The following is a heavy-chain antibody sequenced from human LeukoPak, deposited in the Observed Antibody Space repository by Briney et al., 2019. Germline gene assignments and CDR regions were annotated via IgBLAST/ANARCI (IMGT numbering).Heavy chain of an antibody. V-gene: IGHV1-2*06. CDR1: GYTFTGYY. CDR2: INPNSGGT. D-gene: IGHD6-13*01. Sequence: APVKVSCKASGYTFTGYYMHWVRQAPGQGLEWMGRINPNSGGTNYAQKFQGRVTMTRDTSISTAYMELSRLRSDDTAVYYCARDRVAAAHFVSHRGWFDPWGQGTLVTVSS. CDR3: ARDRVAAAHFVSHRGWFDP. J-gene: IGHJ5*02.